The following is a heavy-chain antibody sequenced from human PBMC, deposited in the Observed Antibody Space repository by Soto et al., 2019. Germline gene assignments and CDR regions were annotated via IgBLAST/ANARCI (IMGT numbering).Heavy chain of an antibody. CDR3: VRSNNYCRSNCFYSDGLDV. J-gene: IGHJ6*02. D-gene: IGHD2-2*01. CDR2: IIPIFGTA. Sequence: QVQLVQSGAEVKKPGSSVKVSCKASGGTFSSYAISWVRQAPGQGLEWMGGIIPIFGTANYAQKFQGRVTITADESTSTAYMELSSLRSEDTVVYYCVRSNNYCRSNCFYSDGLDVWGQGATVTVSS. V-gene: IGHV1-69*01. CDR1: GGTFSSYA.